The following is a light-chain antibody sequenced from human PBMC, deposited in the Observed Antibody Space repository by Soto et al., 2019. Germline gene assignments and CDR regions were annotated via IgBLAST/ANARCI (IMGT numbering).Light chain of an antibody. V-gene: IGKV3-11*01. J-gene: IGKJ2*01. CDR3: HQRGNWPPT. Sequence: EIVLTQSPATLSLSPGEGATLSCRASQSVSSSLAWYQQKPGQAPRLFIYDTSTRATGIPARFSGSGSGTDFTLSISSLEPEDFAVYYCHQRGNWPPTCGQGTKLEIK. CDR2: DTS. CDR1: QSVSSS.